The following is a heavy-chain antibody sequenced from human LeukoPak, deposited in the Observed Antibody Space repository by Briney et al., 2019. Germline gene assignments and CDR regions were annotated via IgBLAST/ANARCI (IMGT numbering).Heavy chain of an antibody. CDR3: ARGTGVSIFRPMEV. V-gene: IGHV3-30*04. J-gene: IGHJ6*02. CDR2: ISYDGSNK. Sequence: GSLRLSCAASGFTFSSFPMHWVRQAPGKGLEWVAVISYDGSNKYYADSVKGRFTISRDNSKNTLYLQMNSLRAEDTAVYYCARGTGVSIFRPMEVWGQGTTVTVSS. D-gene: IGHD3-3*01. CDR1: GFTFSSFP.